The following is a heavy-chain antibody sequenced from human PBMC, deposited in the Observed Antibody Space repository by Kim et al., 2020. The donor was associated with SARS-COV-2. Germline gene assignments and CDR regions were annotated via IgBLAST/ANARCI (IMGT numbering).Heavy chain of an antibody. J-gene: IGHJ4*02. CDR3: ASRSSGMSYFDY. V-gene: IGHV4-31*03. Sequence: SETLSLTCTVSGGSISSGGYYWSWIRQHPGKGLEWIGYIYYSGSTYYNPSLKSRVTISVDTSKNQFSLKLSSVTAADTAVYYCASRSSGMSYFDYWGQGTLVTVSS. CDR2: IYYSGST. CDR1: GGSISSGGYY. D-gene: IGHD3-10*01.